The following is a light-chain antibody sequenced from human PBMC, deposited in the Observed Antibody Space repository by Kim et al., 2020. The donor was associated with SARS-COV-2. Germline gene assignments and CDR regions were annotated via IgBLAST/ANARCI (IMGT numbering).Light chain of an antibody. J-gene: IGKJ3*01. CDR3: QQYGSSPFT. CDR1: STY. V-gene: IGKV3-20*01. Sequence: STYLAWYQQKPGQAPRLLIYGASSRATGIPDRFSGSGSGTDFTLTISRLEPEDFAVYYCQQYGSSPFTLGPGTKVDIK. CDR2: GAS.